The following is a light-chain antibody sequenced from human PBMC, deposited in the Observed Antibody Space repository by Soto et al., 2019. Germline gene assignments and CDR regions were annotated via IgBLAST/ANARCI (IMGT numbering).Light chain of an antibody. CDR1: SSDVGSYNL. CDR3: GSYAGGSIVV. V-gene: IGLV2-23*01. CDR2: EGS. Sequence: QSALTQPASVSGSPGQSITISCTGTSSDVGSYNLVSWYQQHPGKAPKLMIYEGSKRPSGVSNRFSGSKSGNTASLTTSGLRVEDEADYYCGSYAGGSIVVFAEGTSSPS. J-gene: IGLJ2*01.